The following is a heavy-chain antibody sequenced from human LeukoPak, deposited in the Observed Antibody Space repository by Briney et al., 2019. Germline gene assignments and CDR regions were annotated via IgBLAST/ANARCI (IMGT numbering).Heavy chain of an antibody. V-gene: IGHV3-7*03. J-gene: IGHJ3*02. D-gene: IGHD1-26*01. CDR2: IKQDGSEK. Sequence: IKQDGSEKYYVDSLKGRFTISRDNAKNSLYLQMNSLRAEDTALYYCAKADSGSYLGHAFDIWGQGTMVTVSS. CDR3: AKADSGSYLGHAFDI.